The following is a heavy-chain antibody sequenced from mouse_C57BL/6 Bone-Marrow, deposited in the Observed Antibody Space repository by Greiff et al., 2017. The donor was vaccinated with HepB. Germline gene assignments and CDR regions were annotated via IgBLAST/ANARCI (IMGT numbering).Heavy chain of an antibody. CDR3: TGGSSPYWYFDV. D-gene: IGHD1-1*01. CDR1: GFNIKDYY. J-gene: IGHJ1*03. CDR2: IDPEDGDT. V-gene: IGHV14-1*01. Sequence: EVQLQQSGAELVRPGASVKLSCTASGFNIKDYYMHWVKQRPEQGLEWIGRIDPEDGDTEYAPKFQGKATMTADTSSNTAYLQLSCLTSEDTAVYYCTGGSSPYWYFDVWGTGTTVTVSS.